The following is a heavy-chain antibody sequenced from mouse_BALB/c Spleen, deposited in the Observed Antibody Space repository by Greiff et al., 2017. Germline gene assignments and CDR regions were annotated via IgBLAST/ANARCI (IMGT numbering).Heavy chain of an antibody. CDR3: NESQGARDGTTGYFDV. CDR2: IDPENGDT. Sequence: EVQLQQSGAELVRSGASVKLSCTASGFNIKDYYMHWVKQRPEQGLEWIGWIDPENGDTEYAPKFQGKATMTADTSSNTAYLQLSSLTSEDTAVYYWNESQGARDGTTGYFDVWGAGTTVTVSS. D-gene: IGHD2-3*01. V-gene: IGHV14-4*02. J-gene: IGHJ1*01. CDR1: GFNIKDYY.